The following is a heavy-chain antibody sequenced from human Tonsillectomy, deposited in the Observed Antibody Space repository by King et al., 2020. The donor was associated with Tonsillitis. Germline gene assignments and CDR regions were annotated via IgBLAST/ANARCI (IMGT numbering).Heavy chain of an antibody. CDR2: ISGSATNT. CDR3: AKGGGVVGTTYLDY. CDR1: GFTYSSYA. Sequence: VQLVESGGGFVQPGGSLRLSCAASGFTYSSYAMSWVRQAPGKGLEWVSGISGSATNTYYADSVKGRFTISRDNSKNALYLQMNSLGAEDTAVYYCAKGGGVVGTTYLDYWGQGILVTVSS. V-gene: IGHV3-23*04. J-gene: IGHJ4*02. D-gene: IGHD2/OR15-2a*01.